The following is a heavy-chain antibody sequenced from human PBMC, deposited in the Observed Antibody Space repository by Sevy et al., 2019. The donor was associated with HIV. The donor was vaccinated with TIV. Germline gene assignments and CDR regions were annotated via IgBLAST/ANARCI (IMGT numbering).Heavy chain of an antibody. Sequence: GGSLRLSCAASGFTFSSYAMSWVRQAPGKGLEWVSAISSSGADTYYADSVKCRFTISRDNSKNTLYLQMNSLRAEDTAVYYCAKGRLVQYYYYGMDVWGQGTTVTVSS. CDR1: GFTFSSYA. D-gene: IGHD6-19*01. CDR2: ISSSGADT. CDR3: AKGRLVQYYYYGMDV. V-gene: IGHV3-23*01. J-gene: IGHJ6*02.